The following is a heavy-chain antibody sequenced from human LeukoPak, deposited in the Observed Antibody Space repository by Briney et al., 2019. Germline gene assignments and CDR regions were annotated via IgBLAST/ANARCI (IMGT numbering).Heavy chain of an antibody. Sequence: GGSLRLSCAASGFTFSDYYMSWIRQAPGKGLEWVSYISSSGSTIYYADSVKGRFAISRDNAKNSLYLQMNSLRAEDTAVYYCARGLKRWLQLRTRYYYYYYMDVWGKGTTVTISS. V-gene: IGHV3-11*01. CDR2: ISSSGSTI. CDR3: ARGLKRWLQLRTRYYYYYYMDV. CDR1: GFTFSDYY. D-gene: IGHD5-24*01. J-gene: IGHJ6*03.